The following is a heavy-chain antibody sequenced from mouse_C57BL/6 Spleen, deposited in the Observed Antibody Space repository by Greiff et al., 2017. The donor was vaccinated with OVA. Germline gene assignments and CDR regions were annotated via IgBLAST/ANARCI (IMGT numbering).Heavy chain of an antibody. D-gene: IGHD2-3*01. CDR2: INPYNGGT. Sequence: VQLKESGPVLVKPGASVKMSCKASGYTFTDYYMNWVKQSHGKSLEWIGVINPYNGGTSYNQKFKGKATLTVDKSSSTAYMELNSLTSEDSAVYYCARWLLSYYYAMDYWGQGTSVTVSS. V-gene: IGHV1-19*01. CDR1: GYTFTDYY. J-gene: IGHJ4*01. CDR3: ARWLLSYYYAMDY.